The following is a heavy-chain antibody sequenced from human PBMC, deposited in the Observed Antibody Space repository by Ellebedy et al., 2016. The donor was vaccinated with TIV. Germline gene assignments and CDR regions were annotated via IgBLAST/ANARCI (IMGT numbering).Heavy chain of an antibody. V-gene: IGHV1-69*13. CDR3: ARDWGVDTRGYYFVY. CDR2: ITPMFGTS. CDR1: GGFFSQYA. J-gene: IGHJ4*02. Sequence: SVKVSCXASGGFFSQYAIREVRQAPGQGLEWMGGITPMFGTSNYAEKFQGRVTITADQSTSTAYMELSSLRSEDTAMYYCARDWGVDTRGYYFVYWGQGTLVTVSS. D-gene: IGHD3-22*01.